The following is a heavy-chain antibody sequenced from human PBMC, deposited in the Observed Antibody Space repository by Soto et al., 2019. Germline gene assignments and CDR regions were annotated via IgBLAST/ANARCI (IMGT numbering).Heavy chain of an antibody. V-gene: IGHV2-5*02. J-gene: IGHJ4*02. CDR2: IYWDDDK. D-gene: IGHD2-8*01. CDR1: GFSLSTSGVG. Sequence: QITLKESGPTLVKPTQTLTLTCTFSGFSLSTSGVGVGWIRQPPGKALEWLALIYWDDDKRYSPSLKSRLTITKDTPKNQVVLTMTNMDPVDTATYYCAHRPRGANGVLNWGQGTLVTVSS. CDR3: AHRPRGANGVLN.